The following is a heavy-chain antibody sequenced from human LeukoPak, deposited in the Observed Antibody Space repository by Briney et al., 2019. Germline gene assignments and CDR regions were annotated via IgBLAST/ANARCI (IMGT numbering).Heavy chain of an antibody. Sequence: GASVKVSCKASGYTFTGYYMHWVRQAPGQGLEWMGWINPNSGGTNYAQKFQGRVTMTRDTSISTAYMELSRLRPDDTAVFYCARFSTQLVFFENWGQGTLVTVSS. CDR3: ARFSTQLVFFEN. J-gene: IGHJ4*02. CDR2: INPNSGGT. CDR1: GYTFTGYY. V-gene: IGHV1-2*02. D-gene: IGHD6-13*01.